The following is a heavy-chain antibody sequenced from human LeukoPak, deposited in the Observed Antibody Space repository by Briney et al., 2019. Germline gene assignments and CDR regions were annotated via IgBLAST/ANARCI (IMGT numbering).Heavy chain of an antibody. CDR1: GGSFSGCY. CDR3: AREGAARRFDY. V-gene: IGHV4-34*01. CDR2: INHSGST. D-gene: IGHD6-6*01. J-gene: IGHJ4*02. Sequence: SETLSLTCAVYGGSFSGCYWSWIRQPPGKGLEWIGEINHSGSTNYNPSLKSRVTISVDTSKNQFSLKLSSVTAADTAVYYCAREGAARRFDYWGQGTLVTVSS.